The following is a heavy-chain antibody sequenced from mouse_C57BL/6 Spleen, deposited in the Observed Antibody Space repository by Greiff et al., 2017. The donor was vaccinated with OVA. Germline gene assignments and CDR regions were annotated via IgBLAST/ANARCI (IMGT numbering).Heavy chain of an antibody. D-gene: IGHD2-3*01. CDR1: GYSITSGYY. CDR2: ISYDGSN. CDR3: ARDYDGLYFDY. Sequence: VQLKESGPGLVKPSQSLSLTCSVTGYSITSGYYWNWIRQFPGNKLEWMGYISYDGSNNYNPSLKNRISITRDTSKNQFFLKLNSVTTEDTATYYCARDYDGLYFDYWGQGTTLTVSS. J-gene: IGHJ2*01. V-gene: IGHV3-6*01.